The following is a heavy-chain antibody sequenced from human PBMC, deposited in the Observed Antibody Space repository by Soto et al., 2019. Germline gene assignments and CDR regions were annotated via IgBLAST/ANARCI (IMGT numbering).Heavy chain of an antibody. Sequence: GGSLRLSCAASGFTFSRYWMNWVRQAPGKGLEWVANIKQDGTEKNYVDSVKGRFTISRGNARKSLYLQMDSLRAEDTAVYFCARGDTPMITGMDSFDIWGQGTMVTVSS. V-gene: IGHV3-7*01. D-gene: IGHD5-18*01. CDR3: ARGDTPMITGMDSFDI. CDR2: IKQDGTEK. CDR1: GFTFSRYW. J-gene: IGHJ3*02.